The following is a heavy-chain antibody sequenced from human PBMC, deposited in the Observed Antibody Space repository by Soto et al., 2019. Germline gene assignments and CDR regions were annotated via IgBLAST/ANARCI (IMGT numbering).Heavy chain of an antibody. CDR1: GGSISSYY. V-gene: IGHV4-59*12. D-gene: IGHD2-8*01. CDR2: IYHSGST. CDR3: ARGARIVLMVYATRTFHY. Sequence: ASETLSLTCTVSGGSISSYYWSWIRQPPGKGLEWIGEIYHSGSTNYNPSLKSRVTISVDTSKNQFSLKLSSVTAADTAVYYCARGARIVLMVYATRTFHYWGQGTLVTVSS. J-gene: IGHJ4*02.